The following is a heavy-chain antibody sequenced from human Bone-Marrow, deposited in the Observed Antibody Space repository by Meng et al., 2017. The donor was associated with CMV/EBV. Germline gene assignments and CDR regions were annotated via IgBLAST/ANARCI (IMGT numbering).Heavy chain of an antibody. Sequence: SETLSLTCTVSGGSISSYYWSWIRQPPGKGLEWIGYIYYSGSTNYNPSPKSRVTISVDTSKNQFSLKLSSVTAVETAVYYSARDRGDVWGQGTTVTVSS. V-gene: IGHV4-59*01. CDR2: IYYSGST. CDR1: GGSISSYY. CDR3: ARDRGDV. J-gene: IGHJ6*02.